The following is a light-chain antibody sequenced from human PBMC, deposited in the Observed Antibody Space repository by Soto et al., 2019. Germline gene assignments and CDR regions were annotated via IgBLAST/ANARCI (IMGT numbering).Light chain of an antibody. CDR2: NKN. Sequence: QSVLTQPPSASGTPGQRVTISCSGSSSNIGSSVVNWYQQLPATDPNLLFYNKNQRPSWVPDRFSGSKSGTSASLAISGLQSEDEADYYCAAWDASLSGPAFGGGTKVTVL. J-gene: IGLJ2*01. CDR1: SSNIGSSV. CDR3: AAWDASLSGPA. V-gene: IGLV1-44*01.